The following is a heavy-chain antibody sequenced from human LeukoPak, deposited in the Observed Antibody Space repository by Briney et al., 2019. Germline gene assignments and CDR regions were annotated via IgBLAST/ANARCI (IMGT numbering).Heavy chain of an antibody. V-gene: IGHV3-11*01. CDR3: ARVRLHYYDSSGYPGYFDY. Sequence: GGSLRLSCAASGFTFSDYYMSWIRQAPGKGLEWVSYISSSGSTIYYADSVKGRFTISRDNAKNSLYLQMNSLRAKDTAVYYCARVRLHYYDSSGYPGYFDYWGQGTLVTVSS. CDR2: ISSSGSTI. D-gene: IGHD3-22*01. CDR1: GFTFSDYY. J-gene: IGHJ4*02.